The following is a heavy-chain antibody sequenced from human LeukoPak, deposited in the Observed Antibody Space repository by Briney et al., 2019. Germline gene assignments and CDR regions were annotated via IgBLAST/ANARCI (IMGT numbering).Heavy chain of an antibody. J-gene: IGHJ4*02. CDR3: ASGGLDSCSF. D-gene: IGHD6-19*01. CDR2: IRYDGSNK. CDR1: GFTFSSYG. Sequence: GGSLRLSCAASGFTFSSYGMHWVRQAPGKGLEWVAFIRYDGSNKYYADSVKGRFTISRDNSKNTLYLQMNSLRAEDTAVYYCASGGLDSCSFWGQGTLVTVSS. V-gene: IGHV3-30*02.